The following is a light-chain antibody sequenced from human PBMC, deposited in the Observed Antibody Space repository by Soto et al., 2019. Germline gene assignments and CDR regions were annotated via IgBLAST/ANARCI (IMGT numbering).Light chain of an antibody. J-gene: IGKJ5*01. Sequence: DVHMTQSPHFLSASVGDSVIITCRASQHISNYLAWYQQKPGQDPKLLISAASTLQTGVPSRFSGSGSGTEFTLTVSSMQPEDFATYYCQPLNNSQITAGQGRRLAI. CDR3: QPLNNSQIT. CDR2: AAS. CDR1: QHISNY. V-gene: IGKV1-9*01.